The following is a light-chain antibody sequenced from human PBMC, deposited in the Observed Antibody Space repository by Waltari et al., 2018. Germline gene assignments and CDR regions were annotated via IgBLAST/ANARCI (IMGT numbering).Light chain of an antibody. J-gene: IGLJ3*02. CDR3: VLYMGSGIWV. Sequence: QTVVTQEPSFSVSPGGTVTLTRGLTSASVSTNNYPTWFQQTPGQAPRTLIFSTNTRSSGVPDRFSGSILGNRAALTIRGAQADDESDYYCVLYMGSGIWVFGGGTKVTVL. V-gene: IGLV8-61*01. CDR2: STN. CDR1: SASVSTNNY.